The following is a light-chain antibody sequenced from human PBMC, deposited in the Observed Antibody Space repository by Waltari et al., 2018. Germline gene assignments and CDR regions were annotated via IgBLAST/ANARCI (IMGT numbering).Light chain of an antibody. V-gene: IGKV3-20*01. CDR1: QTVSNNF. CDR3: QQYGSSPPT. J-gene: IGKJ2*01. CDR2: GAS. Sequence: EIVLTQSPGTMSLSPGERATLSCRASQTVSNNFLAWYQQKPGQAPRLLMYGASSRATGIPDRFSGSGSGTDFTLTISRLEPEDFAVYCCQQYGSSPPTFGQGTKLEIK.